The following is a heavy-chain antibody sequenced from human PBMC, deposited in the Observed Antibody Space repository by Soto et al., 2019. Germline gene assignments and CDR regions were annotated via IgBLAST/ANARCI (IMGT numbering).Heavy chain of an antibody. Sequence: GGSLRLSCAASGFTFSSYAMHWVRQAPGKGREWVAVISYDGSNKYYADSVKGRFTISRDNSKNTLYLQMNSLRAEDTAVYYCARDRYCSGGSCYSDSFDYWGQGTLVTVSS. J-gene: IGHJ4*02. CDR1: GFTFSSYA. CDR3: ARDRYCSGGSCYSDSFDY. V-gene: IGHV3-30-3*01. D-gene: IGHD2-15*01. CDR2: ISYDGSNK.